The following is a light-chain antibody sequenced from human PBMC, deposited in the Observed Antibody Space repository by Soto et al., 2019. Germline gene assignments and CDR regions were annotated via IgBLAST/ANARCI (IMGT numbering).Light chain of an antibody. V-gene: IGLV2-14*01. CDR1: SSDVGGYNY. Sequence: QSALTQPASVSGSPGQSITISCTGTSSDVGGYNYVSWYQQHPGKAPKLMIYEVRNRPSGVSNRFSGSKSGNTASLTISGVQAEDEADYHCSSYTNGGSHYVFGTGTKLTVL. CDR3: SSYTNGGSHYV. J-gene: IGLJ1*01. CDR2: EVR.